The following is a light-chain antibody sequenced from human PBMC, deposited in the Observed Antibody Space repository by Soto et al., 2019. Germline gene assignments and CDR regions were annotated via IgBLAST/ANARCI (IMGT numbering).Light chain of an antibody. CDR3: QQFATSPLT. Sequence: ENVLTQSPGTLSLSPGERATRSCRASQSLSSSYLAWYQQKPGQAPRLLIYGASSRATGIPDRFSGRGSGTDFTLTISRLEPEDFAVYYCQQFATSPLTFGGGTKVDIK. CDR2: GAS. J-gene: IGKJ4*01. V-gene: IGKV3-20*01. CDR1: QSLSSSY.